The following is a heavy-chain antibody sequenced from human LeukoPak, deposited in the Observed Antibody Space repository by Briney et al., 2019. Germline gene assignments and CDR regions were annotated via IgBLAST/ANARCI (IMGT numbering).Heavy chain of an antibody. Sequence: GRSLRLSCAASGFTFSSYGMHWVRQAPGKGLEWVAVISYDGSNKYYADSVKGRFTISRDNSKNTLYLQMNSLRAEDTAVYYCVKDGSSSGFDYWGQGTLVTVSS. CDR2: ISYDGSNK. CDR3: VKDGSSSGFDY. D-gene: IGHD6-13*01. J-gene: IGHJ4*02. V-gene: IGHV3-30*18. CDR1: GFTFSSYG.